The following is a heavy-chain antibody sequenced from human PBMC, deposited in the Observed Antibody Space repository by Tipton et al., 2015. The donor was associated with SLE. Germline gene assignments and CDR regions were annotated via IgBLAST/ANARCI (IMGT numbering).Heavy chain of an antibody. D-gene: IGHD1-26*01. CDR3: ARDNGGYSGSSFFDY. CDR1: GASISDYY. J-gene: IGHJ4*02. V-gene: IGHV4-59*12. Sequence: TLSLTCTVSGASISDYYWTWVRQFPGKGLEWIGYIDYSGSTNYNPPLKSRLTISGDTSNNQFSLKLSSVTAADTAVYYCARDNGGYSGSSFFDYWGQGTLVTVSS. CDR2: IDYSGST.